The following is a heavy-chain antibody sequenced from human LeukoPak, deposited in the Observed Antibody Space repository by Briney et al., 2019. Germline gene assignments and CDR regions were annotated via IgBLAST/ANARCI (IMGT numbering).Heavy chain of an antibody. CDR1: GGTFSSYA. V-gene: IGHV1-69*05. D-gene: IGHD2-15*01. CDR3: ARGPVVVAAKGYYFDY. J-gene: IGHJ4*02. Sequence: SVKVSCKASGGTFSSYAISWVRQAPGQGREWMGGIIPIFGTANYAQKSQGRVTITTDESTSTAYMELSSLRSEDTAVYYCARGPVVVAAKGYYFDYWGQGTLVTVSS. CDR2: IIPIFGTA.